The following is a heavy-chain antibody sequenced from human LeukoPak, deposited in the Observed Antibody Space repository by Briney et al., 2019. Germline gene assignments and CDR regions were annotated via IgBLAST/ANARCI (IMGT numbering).Heavy chain of an antibody. CDR2: ISSTGSTI. Sequence: GGSLRLSCAASGFTFNTYEMNWVRQAPGKGLEWVSYISSTGSTIYYADSVKGRFTISRDNAKNSLYLQMNSLRAEDMAVYYCTRDRGIAVAGTWWKDAFDIWGQGTMVTVSS. CDR1: GFTFNTYE. V-gene: IGHV3-48*03. D-gene: IGHD6-19*01. CDR3: TRDRGIAVAGTWWKDAFDI. J-gene: IGHJ3*02.